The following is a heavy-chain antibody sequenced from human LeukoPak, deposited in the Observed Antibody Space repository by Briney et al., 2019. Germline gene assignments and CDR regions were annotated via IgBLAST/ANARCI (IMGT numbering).Heavy chain of an antibody. V-gene: IGHV3-30-3*01. CDR3: ARSGDIVATIGRYYYYYGMDV. CDR2: LSYDGSNK. CDR1: GFTFSSYA. Sequence: GGSLRLSCAASGFTFSSYAMHWVRQAPGKGLEWVAVLSYDGSNKYYADSVKGRFTISRDNSKNTLYLQMNSLRAEDTAVYYCARSGDIVATIGRYYYYYGMDVWGQGTTVTVSS. J-gene: IGHJ6*02. D-gene: IGHD5-12*01.